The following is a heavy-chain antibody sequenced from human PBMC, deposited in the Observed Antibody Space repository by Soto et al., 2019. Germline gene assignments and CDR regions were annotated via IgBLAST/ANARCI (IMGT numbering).Heavy chain of an antibody. CDR1: GFTFDDYA. J-gene: IGHJ6*02. CDR3: AKDMAPRDIVVVVAAKGGGYYYGMDV. CDR2: ISWNSGSI. Sequence: EVQLVESGGGLVRPGRSLRLSCAASGFTFDDYAMHWVRQAPGKGLEWVSGISWNSGSIGYADSVKGRFTISRDNAKNSLYLQMNSLRAEDTALYYCAKDMAPRDIVVVVAAKGGGYYYGMDVWGQGTTVTVSS. V-gene: IGHV3-9*01. D-gene: IGHD2-15*01.